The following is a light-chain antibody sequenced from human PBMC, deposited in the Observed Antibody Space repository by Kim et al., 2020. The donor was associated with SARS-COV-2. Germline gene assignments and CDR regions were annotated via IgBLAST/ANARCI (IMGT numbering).Light chain of an antibody. Sequence: QSALTQPASVSGSPGQSITISCTGTSSDVGGYNYVSWYQQHPGKAPKLMIYDVSKRPSGVSNRFSGSKSGNTASLTISGLQAEDEADYYCSSYTSSSPWEFGGGTQLTVL. J-gene: IGLJ2*01. CDR1: SSDVGGYNY. CDR2: DVS. V-gene: IGLV2-14*01. CDR3: SSYTSSSPWE.